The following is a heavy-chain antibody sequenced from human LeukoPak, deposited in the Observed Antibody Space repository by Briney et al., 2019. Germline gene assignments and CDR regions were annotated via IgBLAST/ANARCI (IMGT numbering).Heavy chain of an antibody. D-gene: IGHD2-2*01. J-gene: IGHJ6*03. Sequence: GGCLRLSCAASGFTFSSYAMSWVRQAPGKGLEWVSAISGSGGSTYYADSVKGRFTISKDNAKNPLYLQMNSLRAEDTAIYFCASVPPTGYYYMDVWGKGTTVTVS. CDR2: ISGSGGST. V-gene: IGHV3-23*01. CDR1: GFTFSSYA. CDR3: ASVPPTGYYYMDV.